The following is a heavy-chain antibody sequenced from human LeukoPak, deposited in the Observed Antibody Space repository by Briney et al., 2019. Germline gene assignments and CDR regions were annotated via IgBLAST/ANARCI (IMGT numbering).Heavy chain of an antibody. D-gene: IGHD2-2*01. J-gene: IGHJ6*03. CDR3: ARWYCSNNLCSHMDV. CDR2: VHYSGGS. V-gene: IGHV4-59*08. Sequence: SETLSLTCTVSGVSISTYYWSWIRQPPGKGLEWIGYVHYSGGSAYIPSLKSRVTMSVDTPKNQFSLSLTSVTATDWALYYCARWYCSNNLCSHMDVWGKGTTVTVSS. CDR1: GVSISTYY.